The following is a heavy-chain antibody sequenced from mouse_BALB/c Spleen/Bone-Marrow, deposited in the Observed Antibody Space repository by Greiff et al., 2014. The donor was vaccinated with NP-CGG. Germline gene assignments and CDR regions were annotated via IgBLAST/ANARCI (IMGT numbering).Heavy chain of an antibody. CDR3: ARDRTTATLYWYFDV. V-gene: IGHV7-3*02. Sequence: DVKLMESGGGLVQPGGSLRLSCATSGFTFTDYYMSWVRQPPGKALEWLGFIRNKANGYTTEYSASVKGRFTISRDYSQSILYLQMNTLRAEDSATYYCARDRTTATLYWYFDVWGAGTTVTVSS. D-gene: IGHD1-2*01. J-gene: IGHJ1*01. CDR2: IRNKANGYTT. CDR1: GFTFTDYY.